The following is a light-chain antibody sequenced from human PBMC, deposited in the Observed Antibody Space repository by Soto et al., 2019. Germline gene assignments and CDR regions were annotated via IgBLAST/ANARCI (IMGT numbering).Light chain of an antibody. V-gene: IGLV1-44*01. CDR1: SSNIGRNS. Sequence: QSVLTQPPSASGTPGQRVTISCSGSSSNIGRNSVNWYQQLPETAPKLLIYSNNQRPSGVPDRFSGSKSGTSASLAISGLQSDDEADYYCAAWDDSLNGHVVFGGGTKLTVL. CDR3: AAWDDSLNGHVV. CDR2: SNN. J-gene: IGLJ2*01.